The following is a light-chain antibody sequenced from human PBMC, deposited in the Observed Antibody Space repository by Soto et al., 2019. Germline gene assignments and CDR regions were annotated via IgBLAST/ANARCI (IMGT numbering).Light chain of an antibody. CDR3: KQYGSSPLYT. Sequence: EIVLTQSPGTLSLSPGERATLSCRASQSVSSSYLAWYQQKPGQAPRLLIYGASSRATGIPDRFSGSGSGTAFTLTISRLEPEDFAVYYCKQYGSSPLYTLGQGTKLEIK. CDR1: QSVSSSY. CDR2: GAS. V-gene: IGKV3-20*01. J-gene: IGKJ2*01.